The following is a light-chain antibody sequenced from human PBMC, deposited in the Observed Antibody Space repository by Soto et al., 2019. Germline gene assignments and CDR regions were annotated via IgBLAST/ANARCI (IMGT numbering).Light chain of an antibody. J-gene: IGKJ1*01. CDR1: QDIRKY. V-gene: IGKV1-33*01. Sequence: DIQMTQSPSSLSASVRDRVTITCQASQDIRKYVNWYQHKPGKAPKLLIYDASNLQTGVPSRFSGSGSGTDYTLTISSLQPEDIATYYCQQYDVLPWTFGQGTKVEVK. CDR2: DAS. CDR3: QQYDVLPWT.